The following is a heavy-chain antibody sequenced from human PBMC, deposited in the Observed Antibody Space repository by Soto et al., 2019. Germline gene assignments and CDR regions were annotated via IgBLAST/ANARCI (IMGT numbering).Heavy chain of an antibody. J-gene: IGHJ5*02. Sequence: QVQLVESGGGVVQPGRSLRLSCAASGFTFSSYGMHWVRQAPGKGLEWVAVISYGGSNKYYADSVKGRFTISRDNSKXXLXVQMNNLRAEDTAVYYCAKDNCISTSCYSLYNWFDPWGEGTLVTVSS. CDR3: AKDNCISTSCYSLYNWFDP. CDR1: GFTFSSYG. D-gene: IGHD2-2*02. V-gene: IGHV3-30*18. CDR2: ISYGGSNK.